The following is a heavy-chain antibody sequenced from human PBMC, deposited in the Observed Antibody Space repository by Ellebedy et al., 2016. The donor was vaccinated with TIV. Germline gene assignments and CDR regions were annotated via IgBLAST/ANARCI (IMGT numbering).Heavy chain of an antibody. CDR2: ISVYNGNT. Sequence: ASVKVSCKASGYTFSSFGITWVRQAPGQRLEWLGWISVYNGNTNYAQKFQGRVTMTTHPSTTTGYMEMSSLRSDDTAVYYCARGIGLRDCDGGTCSPPPPLDYWGQGTLVTVSS. CDR3: ARGIGLRDCDGGTCSPPPPLDY. J-gene: IGHJ4*02. CDR1: GYTFSSFG. V-gene: IGHV1-18*04. D-gene: IGHD1-26*01.